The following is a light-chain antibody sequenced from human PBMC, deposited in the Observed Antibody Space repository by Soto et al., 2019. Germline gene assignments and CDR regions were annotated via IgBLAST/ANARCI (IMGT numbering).Light chain of an antibody. J-gene: IGKJ1*01. CDR1: QSVSNNY. CDR3: QHYDSPPPT. CDR2: GAS. Sequence: EIVLTQSPGTLSLSPGERATLSCRASQSVSNNYLAWYQQKPGQAPRLHIYGASSRATGIPDRFIGSGSGTDFTLTISRLEPEDFAVFFCQHYDSPPPTFGQGTKVEVK. V-gene: IGKV3-20*01.